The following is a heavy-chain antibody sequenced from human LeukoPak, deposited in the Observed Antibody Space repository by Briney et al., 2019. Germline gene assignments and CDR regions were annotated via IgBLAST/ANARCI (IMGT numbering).Heavy chain of an antibody. CDR3: ARDASPGRTVTTSQYYYYYYYMDV. CDR1: GFTFSSYA. J-gene: IGHJ6*03. Sequence: GGSLRLSCAASGFTFSSYAMHWVCQAPGKGLECVSGISSKGGSTYYASSVKGRFTISRDNSNNTLYLQMGSLRAEDMAVYYCARDASPGRTVTTSQYYYYYYYMDVWGKGTTVTVSS. D-gene: IGHD4-17*01. V-gene: IGHV3-64*01. CDR2: ISSKGGST.